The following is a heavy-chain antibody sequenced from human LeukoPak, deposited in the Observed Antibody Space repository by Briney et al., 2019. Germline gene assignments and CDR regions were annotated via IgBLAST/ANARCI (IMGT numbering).Heavy chain of an antibody. CDR1: GYSISSGYY. CDR2: IYHSGST. Sequence: SETLSLTCTVSGYSISSGYYWGWIRQPPGKGLEWIGSIYHSGSTYYNPSLKSRVTISVDTSKNQFSLKLSSVTAADTAVYYCARDYYDFWSGYYKGFDYWGQGTLVTVSS. CDR3: ARDYYDFWSGYYKGFDY. J-gene: IGHJ4*02. V-gene: IGHV4-38-2*02. D-gene: IGHD3-3*01.